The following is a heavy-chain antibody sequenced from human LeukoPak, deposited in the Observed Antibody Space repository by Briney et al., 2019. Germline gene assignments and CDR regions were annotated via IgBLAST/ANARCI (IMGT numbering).Heavy chain of an antibody. D-gene: IGHD1-26*01. CDR3: ARDNSVGDNAWWFDP. V-gene: IGHV1-46*01. CDR2: INPTGGST. J-gene: IGHJ5*02. CDR1: GYTFTGYY. Sequence: ASVKVSCKASGYTFTGYYMHWVRQAPGQGLEWMGLINPTGGSTGYAQKFQGRVTMTRDVSTSTDYMELSSLRSEDTAIYYCARDNSVGDNAWWFDPWGQGTLVNVSS.